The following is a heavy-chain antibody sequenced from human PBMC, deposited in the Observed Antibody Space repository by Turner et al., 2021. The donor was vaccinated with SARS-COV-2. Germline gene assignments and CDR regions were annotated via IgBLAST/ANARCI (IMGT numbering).Heavy chain of an antibody. V-gene: IGHV4-34*01. J-gene: IGHJ4*02. CDR2: FNHRGTT. CDR3: ARIKDYDSLWGTYRYSDY. Sequence: QVQLQQWGAGLLKPSETRSHTCAALGGSFRVYSWSWIRQPPGKGLEWIGEFNHRGTTNYSPSLKSRVTISVDTSKNQFSLRLSSVTAADTAVYFCARIKDYDSLWGTYRYSDYWGQGILVTVSS. D-gene: IGHD3-16*02. CDR1: GGSFRVYS.